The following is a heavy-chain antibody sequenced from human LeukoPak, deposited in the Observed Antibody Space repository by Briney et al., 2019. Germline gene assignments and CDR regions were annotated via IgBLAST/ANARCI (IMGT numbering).Heavy chain of an antibody. V-gene: IGHV4-4*09. CDR2: IYASGPT. CDR3: GEQAAVIAARPFDT. Sequence: SETLSLTCTVSGGSISTYYWSWIRRPPGKGLEWVAYIYASGPTNYNPSLKSRITISVDTSKNQFSLKLSSVTAADTSVYYCGEQAAVIAARPFDTWGQGTLAPSPQ. CDR1: GGSISTYY. D-gene: IGHD6-6*01. J-gene: IGHJ4*02.